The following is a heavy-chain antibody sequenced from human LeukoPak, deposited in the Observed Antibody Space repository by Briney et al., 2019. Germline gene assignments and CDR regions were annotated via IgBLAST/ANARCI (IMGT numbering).Heavy chain of an antibody. D-gene: IGHD4-23*01. J-gene: IGHJ4*02. Sequence: ETLSPTCTVSGGSISSNYMSWVRQAPGKGLEWVSVIYSGGSTYYADSVKGRFTISRDNSKNTLYLQMNSLRAEDTAVYYCARDLFPPLPTTTVVPPEFDYWGQGTLVTVSS. CDR2: IYSGGST. V-gene: IGHV3-53*01. CDR1: GGSISSNY. CDR3: ARDLFPPLPTTTVVPPEFDY.